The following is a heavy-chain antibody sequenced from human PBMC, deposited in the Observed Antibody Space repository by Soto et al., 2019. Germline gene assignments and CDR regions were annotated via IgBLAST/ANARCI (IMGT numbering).Heavy chain of an antibody. CDR2: ISYDGSNK. D-gene: IGHD2-15*01. CDR3: AREVSAYWVVVVAATGWFDP. V-gene: IGHV3-30-3*01. J-gene: IGHJ5*02. Sequence: GGSLRLSCAASGFTFSSYAMHWVRQAPGKGLEWVAVISYDGSNKYYADSVKGRFTISRDNSKNTLYLQMNSLRAEDTAVYYCAREVSAYWVVVVAATGWFDPWGQGTLVTVSS. CDR1: GFTFSSYA.